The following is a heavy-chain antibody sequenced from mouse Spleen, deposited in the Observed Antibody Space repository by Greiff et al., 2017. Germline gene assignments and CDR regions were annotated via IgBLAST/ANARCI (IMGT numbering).Heavy chain of an antibody. CDR2: IYPGSGST. Sequence: QVQLQQSGAELVKPGASVKMSCKASGYTFTSYWITWVKQRPGQGLEWIGDIYPGSGSTNYNEKFKSKATLTVDTSSSTAYMQLSSLTSEDSAVYYCARPYGSRNYAMDYWGQGTSVTVSS. D-gene: IGHD1-1*01. CDR1: GYTFTSYW. J-gene: IGHJ4*01. CDR3: ARPYGSRNYAMDY. V-gene: IGHV1-55*01.